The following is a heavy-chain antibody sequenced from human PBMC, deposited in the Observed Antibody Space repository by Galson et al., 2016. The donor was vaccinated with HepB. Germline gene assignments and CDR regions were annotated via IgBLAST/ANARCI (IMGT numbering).Heavy chain of an antibody. CDR2: IRRKSYGGTI. V-gene: IGHV3-49*03. CDR1: GFTFGDYG. CDR3: TRDSPLRFLEWLQSYNYYYMDV. D-gene: IGHD3-3*01. J-gene: IGHJ6*03. Sequence: SLRLSCAASGFTFGDYGMSWFRQAPGKGLEWVGFIRRKSYGGTIEYAASVKDRSIISRDDSKNIAYLQMNSLKTEDTAVYYCTRDSPLRFLEWLQSYNYYYMDVWGKGTTVTVSS.